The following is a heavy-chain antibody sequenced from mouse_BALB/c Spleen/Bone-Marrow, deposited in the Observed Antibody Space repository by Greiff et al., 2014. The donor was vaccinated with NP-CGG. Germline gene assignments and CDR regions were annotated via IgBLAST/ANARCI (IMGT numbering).Heavy chain of an antibody. V-gene: IGHV1-31*01. CDR3: AREGYGSSYGFAY. CDR1: GYSFAGYI. D-gene: IGHD1-1*01. J-gene: IGHJ3*01. CDR2: INPYNGGS. Sequence: VQLQQSGPELVKPGASVKISCKASGYSFAGYIMNWVKQSHGKNLEWIGLINPYNGGSSYNQKFKGKATLTVDKSSSTAYMELLSLTSEDSAVYYCAREGYGSSYGFAYWGQGTLVTVSA.